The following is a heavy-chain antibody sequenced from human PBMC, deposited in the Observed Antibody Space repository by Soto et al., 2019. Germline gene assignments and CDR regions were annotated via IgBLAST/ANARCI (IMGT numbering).Heavy chain of an antibody. V-gene: IGHV4-34*01. J-gene: IGHJ6*03. CDR2: INHSGST. CDR3: ERRGGPESSGGSNYYYYYMEV. Sequence: PSETLSLTCAVYGGSFSGYYWSWIRQPPGKGLEWIGEINHSGSTNYNPSLKSRVTISVDTSKNQFSLKLSSVTAADTAVYYCERRGGPESSGGSNYYYYYMEVWCKGNTVTVSS. D-gene: IGHD2-15*01. CDR1: GGSFSGYY.